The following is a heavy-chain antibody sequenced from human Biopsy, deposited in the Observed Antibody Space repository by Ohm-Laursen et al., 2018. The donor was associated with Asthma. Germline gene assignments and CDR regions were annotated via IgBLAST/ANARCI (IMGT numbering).Heavy chain of an antibody. CDR1: GYTFNSAG. D-gene: IGHD3-10*01. J-gene: IGHJ6*02. CDR3: ARAVDYSHYYGIDV. CDR2: ISVYNGNT. V-gene: IGHV1-18*01. Sequence: KVSCKTSGYTFNSAGITWVRQAPGQGLEWMGWISVYNGNTKVAQRLQDRVTMITDTSTSTAYMELRSLRSDDTAVYFCARAVDYSHYYGIDVWGQGTTVTVS.